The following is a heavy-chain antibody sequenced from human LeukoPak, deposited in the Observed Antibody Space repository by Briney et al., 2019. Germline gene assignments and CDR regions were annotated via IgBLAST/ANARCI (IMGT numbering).Heavy chain of an antibody. CDR3: ARVVTGYYYYYYMDV. Sequence: SVNVSCKASGGTFSSYAISWVRQAPGQGLEWMGGIIPIFGTANYAQKFQGRVTITTDESTSTAYMELSSLRSEDTAVYYCARVVTGYYYYYYMDVWGKGTTVTVSS. CDR1: GGTFSSYA. D-gene: IGHD5-18*01. V-gene: IGHV1-69*05. CDR2: IIPIFGTA. J-gene: IGHJ6*03.